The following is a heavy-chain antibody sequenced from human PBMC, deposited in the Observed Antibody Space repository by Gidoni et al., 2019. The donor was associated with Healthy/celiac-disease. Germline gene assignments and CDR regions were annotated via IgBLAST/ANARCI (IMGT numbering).Heavy chain of an antibody. J-gene: IGHJ6*02. V-gene: IGHV3-53*01. CDR3: ARDEGADTRGYYYYYGMDV. CDR2: IYSGGST. Sequence: EVQLVESGGGLIQPGGSLRLSCAASGFTVSSNYMSWVRQAPGKGLEWVSGIYSGGSTYYADSVKGRFTISRDNSKNTLYLQMNSLRAEDTAVYYCARDEGADTRGYYYYYGMDVWGQGTTVTVSS. CDR1: GFTVSSNY. D-gene: IGHD1-26*01.